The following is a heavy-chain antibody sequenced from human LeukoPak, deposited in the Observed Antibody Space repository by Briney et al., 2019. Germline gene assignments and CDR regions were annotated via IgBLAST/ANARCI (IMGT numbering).Heavy chain of an antibody. CDR2: ISADNGNT. CDR1: GYTFTSYA. V-gene: IGHV1-8*01. Sequence: ASVKVSCKASGYTFTSYAISWVRQAPGQGLEWMGWISADNGNTDYAQKFQGRVTITRNTSISTAYMELSSLRSEDTAVYYCARGGSSGWYLYYYYYMDVWGKGTTVTVSS. CDR3: ARGGSSGWYLYYYYYMDV. D-gene: IGHD6-19*01. J-gene: IGHJ6*03.